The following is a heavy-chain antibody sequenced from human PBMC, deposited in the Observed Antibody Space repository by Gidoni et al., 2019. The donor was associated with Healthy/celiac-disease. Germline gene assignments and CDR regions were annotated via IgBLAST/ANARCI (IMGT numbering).Heavy chain of an antibody. J-gene: IGHJ6*02. CDR2: ISISSSYI. Sequence: EVQLVESGGGLVKPGGSLRLSCAASGFTFSSYSMNWVRQAPGKGLEWVSSISISSSYIYYADSVKGRFTISRDNAKNSLYLQMNSLRAEDTAVYYCARDAGTYYYYGMDVWGQGTTVTVSS. CDR3: ARDAGTYYYYGMDV. D-gene: IGHD6-13*01. CDR1: GFTFSSYS. V-gene: IGHV3-21*01.